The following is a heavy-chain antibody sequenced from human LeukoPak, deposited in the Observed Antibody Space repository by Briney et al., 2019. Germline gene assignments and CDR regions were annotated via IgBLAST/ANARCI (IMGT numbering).Heavy chain of an antibody. CDR1: GFTFSSYS. Sequence: GGSLRLSCAASGFTFSSYSMTWVRQAPGKGLEWVSYISSSSSTIYYADSVKGRFTISRDNAKNSLYLQMNSLRAEDTAVYYCARDRCSGGSCNLDYWGQGTLVTVSS. D-gene: IGHD2-15*01. V-gene: IGHV3-48*01. J-gene: IGHJ4*02. CDR2: ISSSSSTI. CDR3: ARDRCSGGSCNLDY.